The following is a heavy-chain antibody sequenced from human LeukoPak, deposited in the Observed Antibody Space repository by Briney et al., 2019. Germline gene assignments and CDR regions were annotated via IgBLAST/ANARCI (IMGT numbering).Heavy chain of an antibody. Sequence: GGSLRLSCAASGFTFSSYSMNWVRQAPGKGLEWVSYISSSSTIYYADSVKARFTISRDNAKNSLYLQMNSLRDEDTAVYYCAREGFFNDYWGQGTLVTVSS. J-gene: IGHJ4*02. CDR2: ISSSSTI. V-gene: IGHV3-48*02. CDR1: GFTFSSYS. D-gene: IGHD3-3*01. CDR3: AREGFFNDY.